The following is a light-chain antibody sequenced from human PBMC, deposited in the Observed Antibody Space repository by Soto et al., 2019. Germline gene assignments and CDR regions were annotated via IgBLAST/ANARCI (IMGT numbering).Light chain of an antibody. CDR3: QQSYSTPRT. V-gene: IGKV4-1*01. CDR1: QSVLYSSNKKNY. J-gene: IGKJ1*01. Sequence: DIVMTQSPDSLAVSLGERATINCKSSQSVLYSSNKKNYLAWYQQKSGQSPKVLIYWASTRESGVPDRFSGRGSGTDFTLTSSSLQAAGAAVYYCQQSYSTPRTFGQGTKVDIK. CDR2: WAS.